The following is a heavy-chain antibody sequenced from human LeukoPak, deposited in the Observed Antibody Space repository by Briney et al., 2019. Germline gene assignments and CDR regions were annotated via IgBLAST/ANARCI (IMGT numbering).Heavy chain of an antibody. J-gene: IGHJ3*02. CDR1: GLTFTSSA. Sequence: SVKVSCKASGLTFTSSAMQWVRQARGQRLEWIGWIVVGSGNTNYAQKFQERVTITRDMSTSTAYMELSSLRSEDTAVYYCAASSNDAFDIWGQGTMVTVSS. V-gene: IGHV1-58*02. CDR2: IVVGSGNT. CDR3: AASSNDAFDI. D-gene: IGHD2/OR15-2a*01.